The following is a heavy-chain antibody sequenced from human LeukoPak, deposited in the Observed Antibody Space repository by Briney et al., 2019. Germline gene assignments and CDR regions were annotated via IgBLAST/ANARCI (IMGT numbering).Heavy chain of an antibody. V-gene: IGHV4-61*01. CDR3: ARDRPTNWFDP. Sequence: SETLSLTCKVSGGSISSSSYYWSWIRQPPGKGLEWIGYIYYSGSTNYNPSLKSRVTISVDTSKNQFSLKLSSVTAADTAVYYCARDRPTNWFDPWGQGTLVIVSS. J-gene: IGHJ5*02. CDR2: IYYSGST. CDR1: GGSISSSSYY.